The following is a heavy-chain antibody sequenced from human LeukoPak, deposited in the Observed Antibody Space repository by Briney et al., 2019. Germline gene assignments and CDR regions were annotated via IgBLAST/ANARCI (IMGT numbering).Heavy chain of an antibody. V-gene: IGHV3-48*03. J-gene: IGHJ6*03. CDR2: ISNTGTTV. Sequence: GGSLRLSCEVSGFTFSTYEMNWVRQAPGKGLEYLAYISNTGTTVYYADSVKGRFTVSRDNAKNSLYLQMSSLRVEDTAVYFCARVWFGESCMDVWGKGTTVTISS. CDR1: GFTFSTYE. D-gene: IGHD3-10*01. CDR3: ARVWFGESCMDV.